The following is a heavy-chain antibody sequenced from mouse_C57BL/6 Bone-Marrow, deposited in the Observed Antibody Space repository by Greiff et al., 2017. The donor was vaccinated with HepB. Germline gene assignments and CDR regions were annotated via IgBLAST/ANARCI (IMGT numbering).Heavy chain of an antibody. V-gene: IGHV5-12*01. J-gene: IGHJ4*01. CDR1: GFTFSDYY. D-gene: IGHD2-4*01. CDR3: ARTYDYDDGYAMDY. Sequence: EVMLVESGGGLVQPGGSLKLSCAASGFTFSDYYMYWVRQTPEKRLEWVAYISNGGGSTYYPDTVKGRFTISRDNAKNTLYLQMSRLKSEDTAMYYCARTYDYDDGYAMDYWGQGTSVTVSS. CDR2: ISNGGGST.